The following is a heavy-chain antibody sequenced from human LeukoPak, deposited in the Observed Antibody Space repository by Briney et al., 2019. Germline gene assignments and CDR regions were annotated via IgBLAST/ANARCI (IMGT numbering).Heavy chain of an antibody. CDR1: GYTFTSYG. Sequence: ASVKVPCKASGYTFTSYGISWVRQAPGQGLEWMGWISAYNGNTNYAQKLQGRVTMTTDTSTSTAYMELRSLRSDDTAVYYCARGSTYYDILTGFLPLVPFDYWGQGTLVTVSS. CDR3: ARGSTYYDILTGFLPLVPFDY. D-gene: IGHD3-9*01. J-gene: IGHJ4*02. CDR2: ISAYNGNT. V-gene: IGHV1-18*01.